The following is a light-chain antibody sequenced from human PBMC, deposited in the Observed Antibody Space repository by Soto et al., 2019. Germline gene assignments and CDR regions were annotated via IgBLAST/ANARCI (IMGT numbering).Light chain of an antibody. CDR2: EVV. Sequence: SSLTHPPSSSSSPGQSVTISCTGTKNDVGFYDFVSWYQHHPGKAPRLIIYEVVQRPSGVPDRFSGSKSGNTASLTVSGLQAADEADYFCKSYAGSNTYVFGSGTKVTVL. CDR3: KSYAGSNTYV. CDR1: KNDVGFYDF. J-gene: IGLJ1*01. V-gene: IGLV2-8*02.